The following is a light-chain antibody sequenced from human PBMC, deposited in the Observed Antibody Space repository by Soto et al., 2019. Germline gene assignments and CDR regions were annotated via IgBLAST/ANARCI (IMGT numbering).Light chain of an antibody. J-gene: IGLJ2*01. Sequence: QSALTQPASVSGSPGQSITISCTGTSSDVGGYNYVSWYQQHTGKAPKLMIYDVSNRPTGVSNRSSGSKSGNTASLTISGLKAEYEGDYYCSSYTSSSTPVVFGGGTKLTV. CDR2: DVS. V-gene: IGLV2-14*01. CDR3: SSYTSSSTPVV. CDR1: SSDVGGYNY.